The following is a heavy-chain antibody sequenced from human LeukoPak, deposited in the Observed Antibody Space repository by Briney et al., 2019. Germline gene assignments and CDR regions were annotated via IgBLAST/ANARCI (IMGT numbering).Heavy chain of an antibody. CDR3: ARGDYGGDFRYFDY. CDR2: ISGNSDST. J-gene: IGHJ4*02. CDR1: GFTFSSYS. V-gene: IGHV3-23*01. D-gene: IGHD4-23*01. Sequence: GGSLRLSCAASGFTFSSYSMSWVRQAPGRGLEWVSAISGNSDSTYYADSVKGRFNISRDNSKNTLFLQVSSLRAEDTAVYYCARGDYGGDFRYFDYWGQGTLVTVSS.